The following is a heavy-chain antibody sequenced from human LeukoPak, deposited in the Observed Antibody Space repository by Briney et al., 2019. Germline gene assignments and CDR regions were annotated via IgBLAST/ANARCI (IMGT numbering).Heavy chain of an antibody. V-gene: IGHV4-61*01. D-gene: IGHD4-17*01. J-gene: IGHJ4*02. Sequence: SGTLSLTCTVSGGSVSSGSYYWSWIRQPPGKGLEWIGYIYYSGSTNYNPSLKSRVTISVDTSKNQFSLKLSSVTAADTAVYYCARYDDYGAFLDYWGQGTLVTVSS. CDR1: GGSVSSGSYY. CDR2: IYYSGST. CDR3: ARYDDYGAFLDY.